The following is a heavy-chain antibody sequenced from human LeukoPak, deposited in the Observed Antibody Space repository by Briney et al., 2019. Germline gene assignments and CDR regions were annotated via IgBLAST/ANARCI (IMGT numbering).Heavy chain of an antibody. V-gene: IGHV3-33*01. CDR3: ARGVSTWYFFDY. Sequence: PGGSLRLSCAASGFTLSTYAMHGVRQAPGKGLAWVAVIWYDGINQKHAASVKGRFTISRDNHKNMVYLQMDSLRAEDMAVYYCARGVSTWYFFDYWGQGSLVTVSS. CDR2: IWYDGINQ. D-gene: IGHD6-13*01. J-gene: IGHJ4*02. CDR1: GFTLSTYA.